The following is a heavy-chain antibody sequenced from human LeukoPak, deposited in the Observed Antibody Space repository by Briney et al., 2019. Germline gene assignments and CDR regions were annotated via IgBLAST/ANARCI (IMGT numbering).Heavy chain of an antibody. V-gene: IGHV4-59*01. CDR1: DDSITMYY. J-gene: IGHJ6*03. CDR3: ARGRVSSSTWYSTYYYYFYMDV. D-gene: IGHD4-11*01. Sequence: ASETLSLTCSVSDDSITMYYWTWIRQPPGKGLEWIGYVDHTGSTNFNPSLNGRVSISRDTSKNLFSLRLRSVTAADTAVYFCARGRVSSSTWYSTYYYYFYMDVWGKGTSVTVSS. CDR2: VDHTGST.